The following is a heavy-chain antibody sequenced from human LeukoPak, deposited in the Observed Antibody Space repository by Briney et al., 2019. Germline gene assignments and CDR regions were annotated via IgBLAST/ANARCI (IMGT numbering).Heavy chain of an antibody. J-gene: IGHJ4*02. V-gene: IGHV4-4*07. Sequence: SETLSLTCTVSGDSISGYYWAWIRQPAGKGLEWIGHIYAPGSSNYSPSFKSRVTMSIDMSNNQFSLRLNSVTAADTAMYYCARDLEDFDSPANDYWGQGTPVIVSP. D-gene: IGHD2-15*01. CDR1: GDSISGYY. CDR3: ARDLEDFDSPANDY. CDR2: IYAPGSS.